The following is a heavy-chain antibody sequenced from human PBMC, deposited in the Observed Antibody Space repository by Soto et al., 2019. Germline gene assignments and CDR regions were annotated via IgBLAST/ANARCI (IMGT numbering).Heavy chain of an antibody. J-gene: IGHJ5*02. V-gene: IGHV3-64*01. CDR2: ISSNVGST. Sequence: EVQLVESGGGLVQPGGSLRLSCAASGFTFSSYAMHWVRQAPGKGLAYVSAISSNVGSTYYANSVKGRFTISRDNYQNTLCLQMGSLRAEDMAVYYCARGDLGYWFDPWGQGTLVTVSS. CDR1: GFTFSSYA. CDR3: ARGDLGYWFDP.